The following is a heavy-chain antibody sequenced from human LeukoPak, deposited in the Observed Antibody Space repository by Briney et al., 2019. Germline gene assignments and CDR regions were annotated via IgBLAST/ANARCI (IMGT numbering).Heavy chain of an antibody. CDR1: GFTFNIYA. V-gene: IGHV3-23*01. CDR2: ITSSGTGT. J-gene: IGHJ4*02. D-gene: IGHD3-22*01. CDR3: AKDRPNYYDSSGHYYRRNGDY. Sequence: GGSLRLSCAASGFTFNIYAMRWLRQAPGKGLEWVSSITSSGTGTFYTDSVRGRFTISRDNSENTLYLQMNSLRAEDTAVYYCAKDRPNYYDSSGHYYRRNGDYWGQGTLVTVSS.